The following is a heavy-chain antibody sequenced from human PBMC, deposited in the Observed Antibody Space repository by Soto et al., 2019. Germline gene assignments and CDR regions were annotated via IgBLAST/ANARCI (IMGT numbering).Heavy chain of an antibody. J-gene: IGHJ3*02. CDR3: ARVADHDAFDI. Sequence: QVQLQESGPGLVKPSQTLSLTCTVSGGSISSGGYYWSWIRQHPGKGLEWIGYIYYSGSTYYNPSLKSRVNITVNPSKNQFSLKVSSVTAADTAVYYCARVADHDAFDIWGQGTMVTVSS. V-gene: IGHV4-31*03. CDR2: IYYSGST. CDR1: GGSISSGGYY.